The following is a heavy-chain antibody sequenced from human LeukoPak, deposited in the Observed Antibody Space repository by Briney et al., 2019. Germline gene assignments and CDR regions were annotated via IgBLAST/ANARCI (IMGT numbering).Heavy chain of an antibody. CDR1: GLSISGHW. CDR3: ARDPYILDAA. D-gene: IGHD3-16*01. CDR2: INSDGSGT. V-gene: IGHV3-74*01. Sequence: QPGGSLRLSCTASGLSISGHWMHWVRQAPGKGLVWLSRINSDGSGTDYADSVKGRFTVSRDNGKNTVYLRMSSLRAEDTAVYYCARDPYILDAAWGQGTLVTVSS. J-gene: IGHJ5*02.